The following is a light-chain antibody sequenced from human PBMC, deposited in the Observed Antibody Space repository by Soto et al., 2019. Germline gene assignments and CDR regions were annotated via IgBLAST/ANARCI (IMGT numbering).Light chain of an antibody. CDR1: QGVGGW. J-gene: IGKJ3*01. CDR3: QQTHSLTLS. CDR2: ATS. Sequence: IQMTQSPSSVSASVGDRVTMTCRASQGVGGWLAWYQQKPGKVPKLLIYATSGLHSGVPSRFSGSGSGTDFTRSISSLQPEDFATYYCQQTHSLTLSVGPGTKGDSK. V-gene: IGKV1-12*01.